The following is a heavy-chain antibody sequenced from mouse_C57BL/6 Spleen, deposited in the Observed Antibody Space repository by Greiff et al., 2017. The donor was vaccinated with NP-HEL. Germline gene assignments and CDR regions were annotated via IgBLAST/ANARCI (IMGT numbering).Heavy chain of an antibody. Sequence: VNVVESGAELVRPGASVTLSCKASGYTFTDYEMHWVKQTPVHGLEWIGAIDPETGGTAYNQKFKGKAILTADKSSSTAYMELRSLTSEDSAVYYCTRKPDYYGTWFAYWGQGTLVTVSA. CDR2: IDPETGGT. V-gene: IGHV1-15*01. D-gene: IGHD1-1*01. CDR3: TRKPDYYGTWFAY. J-gene: IGHJ3*01. CDR1: GYTFTDYE.